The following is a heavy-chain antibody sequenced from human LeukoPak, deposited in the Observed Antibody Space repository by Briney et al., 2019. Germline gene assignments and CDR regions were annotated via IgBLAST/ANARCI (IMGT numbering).Heavy chain of an antibody. CDR3: TTGLTVPPPADY. J-gene: IGHJ4*02. D-gene: IGHD4-17*01. Sequence: PSGTLSLTCGVSGGSISNTNWWSWVRQAPGKGLEWVGRIKSKTDGGTTDYAAPVKGRFTISRDDSKNTLYLQMNSLKTEDTAVYYCTTGLTVPPPADYWGQGTLVTVSS. CDR2: IKSKTDGGTT. CDR1: GGSISNTNW. V-gene: IGHV3-15*01.